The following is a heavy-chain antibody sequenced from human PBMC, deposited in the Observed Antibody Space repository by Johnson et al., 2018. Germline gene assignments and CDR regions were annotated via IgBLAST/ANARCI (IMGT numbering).Heavy chain of an antibody. CDR2: ISSNGGST. CDR1: GFTFSSYA. J-gene: IGHJ3*02. CDR3: ARVGWGGAFDI. D-gene: IGHD3-16*01. Sequence: VQLVESGGGLVQPGGSLRLSCAASGFTFSSYAMHWVRPAPGKGLEYVSAISSNGGSTYYANSVKGRFTISGDNSKNTLYLQMGSLRAEDMAVYYCARVGWGGAFDIWGQGTMVTVSS. V-gene: IGHV3-64*01.